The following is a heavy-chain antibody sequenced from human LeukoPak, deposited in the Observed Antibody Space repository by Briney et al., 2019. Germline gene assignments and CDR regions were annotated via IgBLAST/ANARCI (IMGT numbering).Heavy chain of an antibody. CDR1: GFTFSSYS. D-gene: IGHD2-2*01. Sequence: GGSLRLSCAASGFTFSSYSMMWVRQAPGKGLEWVSSISSGSRYIYYPDSVKGRFIISRDNAKNSLYLQMNSLGAEDTAVFYCGRNLGYCGNTNCQGYVDVWGKGTTVTVSS. V-gene: IGHV3-21*01. CDR3: GRNLGYCGNTNCQGYVDV. J-gene: IGHJ6*03. CDR2: ISSGSRYI.